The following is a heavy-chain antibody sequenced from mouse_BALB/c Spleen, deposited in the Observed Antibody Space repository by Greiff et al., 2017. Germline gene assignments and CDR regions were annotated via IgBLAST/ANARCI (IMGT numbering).Heavy chain of an antibody. D-gene: IGHD2-1*01. Sequence: EVKLVESGGGLVQPGGSRKLSCAASGFTFSSFGMHWVRQAPEKGLEWVAYISSGSSTIYYADTVKGRFTISRDNPKNTLFLQMTSLRSEDTAMYYCARSRGNYVEWYFEVWGSGTTVTVSS. J-gene: IGHJ1*01. CDR2: ISSGSSTI. CDR1: GFTFSSFG. V-gene: IGHV5-17*02. CDR3: ARSRGNYVEWYFEV.